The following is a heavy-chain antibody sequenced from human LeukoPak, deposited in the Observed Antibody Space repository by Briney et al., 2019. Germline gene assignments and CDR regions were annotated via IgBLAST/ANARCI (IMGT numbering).Heavy chain of an antibody. V-gene: IGHV4-4*02. J-gene: IGHJ4*02. Sequence: SGTLSLTCAVSGGSISSNNWWGWVHQPPGKGLEWIGEIYHSGSPNYNPSLKSRVTISVDKSRNHFSLNLSSVTAADTAVYYCARVNINNWHSCDYWGQGTLVTVSS. CDR1: GGSISSNNW. D-gene: IGHD1-1*01. CDR3: ARVNINNWHSCDY. CDR2: IYHSGSP.